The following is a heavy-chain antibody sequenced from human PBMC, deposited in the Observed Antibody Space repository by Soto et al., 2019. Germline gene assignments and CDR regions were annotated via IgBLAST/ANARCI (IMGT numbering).Heavy chain of an antibody. CDR3: ALDHEGSHDFDY. D-gene: IGHD2-15*01. V-gene: IGHV2-5*02. Sequence: QITLKESGPTLVKPTQTLTLTCTFSGFSLSTSGVGVGWIRQPPGKALEWLALIYRDDDKRYSPSLKSRLTTPKDTSKHQVVPTMTTMDPVDTATYSGALDHEGSHDFDYWGQGTLVTVSS. CDR1: GFSLSTSGVG. CDR2: IYRDDDK. J-gene: IGHJ4*02.